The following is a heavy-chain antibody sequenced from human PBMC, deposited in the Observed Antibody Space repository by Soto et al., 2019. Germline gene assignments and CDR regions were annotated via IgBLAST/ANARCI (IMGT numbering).Heavy chain of an antibody. D-gene: IGHD3-3*01. CDR2: IYYSGSS. CDR3: AGSPYYDFWSGYSYDAFDI. J-gene: IGHJ3*02. Sequence: SETLSLTCIVSGGSISSFHWSWIRQPPGKGLEWIGYIYYSGSSNYNSSLKSRVTISVDTSKNQFSLKLSSVTAADTAVYYCAGSPYYDFWSGYSYDAFDIWGQGTMVTVSS. CDR1: GGSISSFH. V-gene: IGHV4-59*01.